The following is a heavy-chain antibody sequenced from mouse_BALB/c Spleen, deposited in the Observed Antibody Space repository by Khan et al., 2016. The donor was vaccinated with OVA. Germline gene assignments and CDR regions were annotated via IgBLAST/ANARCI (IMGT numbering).Heavy chain of an antibody. CDR3: ARRTTGYALDY. V-gene: IGHV1-4*01. Sequence: QVQLQQSGAELARPWPSVKMSCKASGYSFTSHTMHWVKQRPGQGLEWIGYINPRSGYTNYNQKFNDKATFTADTSYSPAYMQQSSLTSDDSAVYYCARRTTGYALDYWGQGTSVTVSS. CDR2: INPRSGYT. D-gene: IGHD2-14*01. CDR1: GYSFTSHT. J-gene: IGHJ4*01.